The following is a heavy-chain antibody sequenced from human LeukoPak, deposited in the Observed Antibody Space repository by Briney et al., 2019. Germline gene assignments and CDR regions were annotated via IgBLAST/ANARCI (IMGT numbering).Heavy chain of an antibody. V-gene: IGHV1-3*01. CDR1: GYTFTSYA. Sequence: GASVRVSCKASGYTFTSYAMHWVRQAPGQRLEWMGWINAGNGNTKYSQKFQGRVTITRDTSASTAYMELSSLRSEDTAVYYCARDQHSSGWYFGMGGYWGQGTLVTVSS. CDR3: ARDQHSSGWYFGMGGY. J-gene: IGHJ4*02. D-gene: IGHD6-19*01. CDR2: INAGNGNT.